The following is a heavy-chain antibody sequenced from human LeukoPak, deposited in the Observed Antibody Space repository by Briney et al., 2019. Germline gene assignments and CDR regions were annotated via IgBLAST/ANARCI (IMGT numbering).Heavy chain of an antibody. CDR3: AREPPELYYFDN. Sequence: ASVKVSCKASGYTFSGFYVHWVRQAPGQGLEWMGIIKVSGGRTEYAQKFQGRVTATRDMSTSTVYMELNNLRSEDTAVYYCAREPPELYYFDNWGQGTLVTVSS. CDR2: IKVSGGRT. V-gene: IGHV1-46*01. CDR1: GYTFSGFY. D-gene: IGHD3-10*01. J-gene: IGHJ4*02.